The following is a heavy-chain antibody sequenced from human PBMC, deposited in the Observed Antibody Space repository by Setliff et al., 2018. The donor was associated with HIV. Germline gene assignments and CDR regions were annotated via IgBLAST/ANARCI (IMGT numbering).Heavy chain of an antibody. CDR2: IYYSGST. Sequence: SETLSLTCTVSGGSISSYYWNWIRQPPGKGLEWIGYIYYSGSTNSNPSLKSRVTVSVDTSKNQFSLKVTSVTAADTAVYYCARPVSKYFYGMDVWGLGTAVTVSS. J-gene: IGHJ6*02. CDR1: GGSISSYY. CDR3: ARPVSKYFYGMDV. V-gene: IGHV4-59*01.